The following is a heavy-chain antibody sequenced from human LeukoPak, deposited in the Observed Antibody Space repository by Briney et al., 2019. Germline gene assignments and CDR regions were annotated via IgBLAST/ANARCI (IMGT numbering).Heavy chain of an antibody. CDR1: GGSISNSSYY. D-gene: IGHD3-10*01. J-gene: IGHJ4*02. CDR3: ARARRGPFDY. CDR2: IYYSGST. V-gene: IGHV4-39*02. Sequence: SETLSLTCTVSGGSISNSSYYWGWIRQPPGKGLEWIGNIYYSGSTYYNPSLKSRITISVDTSKNHLSLRLSSVTAADTAVYYCARARRGPFDYWGQGTLVTVSS.